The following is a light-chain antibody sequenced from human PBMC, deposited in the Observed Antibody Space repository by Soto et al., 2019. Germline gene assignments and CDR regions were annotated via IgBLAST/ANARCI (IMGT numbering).Light chain of an antibody. CDR2: DGS. CDR3: QQYGSYPGT. CDR1: QRISSW. J-gene: IGKJ1*01. Sequence: GDRVTITCRASQRISSWLAWYQQKPGRAPKFLIYDGSTLESGVPARFSGSRSGTEFTLTTSSLQPDDFGTYFCQQYGSYPGTFGQGTKVDIK. V-gene: IGKV1-5*01.